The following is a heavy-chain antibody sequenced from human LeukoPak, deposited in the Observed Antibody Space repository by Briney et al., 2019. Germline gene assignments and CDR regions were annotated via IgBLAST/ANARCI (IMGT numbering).Heavy chain of an antibody. D-gene: IGHD3-10*01. Sequence: ASVKVSCKASGYTSTSYFIHWVRQAPGEGLEWMGLINPGGGNTRYARKFQGRVTMTRDTSTRTVYMELSRLRSDDTAVYYCARGIPYGSGSYSGYSLGQLDAFDIWGQGTMVTVSS. CDR1: GYTSTSYF. V-gene: IGHV1-46*01. CDR2: INPGGGNT. J-gene: IGHJ3*02. CDR3: ARGIPYGSGSYSGYSLGQLDAFDI.